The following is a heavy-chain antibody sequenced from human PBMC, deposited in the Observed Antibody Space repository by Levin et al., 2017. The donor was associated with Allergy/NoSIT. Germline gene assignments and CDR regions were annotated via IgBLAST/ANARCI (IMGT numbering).Heavy chain of an antibody. J-gene: IGHJ4*02. CDR2: ISYDGSNK. Sequence: GGSLRLSCAASGFTFSSYAMHWVRQAPGKGLEWVAVISYDGSNKYYADSVKGRFTISRDNSKNTLYLQMNSLRAEDTAVYYCARDRGSGLRLFDYWGQGTLVTVSS. D-gene: IGHD6-19*01. CDR3: ARDRGSGLRLFDY. V-gene: IGHV3-30-3*01. CDR1: GFTFSSYA.